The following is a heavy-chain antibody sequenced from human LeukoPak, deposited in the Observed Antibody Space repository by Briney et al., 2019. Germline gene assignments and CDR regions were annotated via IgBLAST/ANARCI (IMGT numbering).Heavy chain of an antibody. V-gene: IGHV3-15*01. Sequence: GGSLRLSCAASGFTFSNAWMSWVRQAPGKGLEWVGRIKSKTDGGTTDYAATVKVRFTISRDDSKTTMYLHMNSLKTQHTAVYYCTTVAAMATVNWFDPWGQGTLVTVSS. J-gene: IGHJ5*02. D-gene: IGHD5-18*01. CDR2: IKSKTDGGTT. CDR1: GFTFSNAW. CDR3: TTVAAMATVNWFDP.